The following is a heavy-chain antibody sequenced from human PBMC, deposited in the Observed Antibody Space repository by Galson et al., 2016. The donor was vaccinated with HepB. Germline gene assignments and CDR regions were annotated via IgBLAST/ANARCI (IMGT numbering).Heavy chain of an antibody. CDR3: ANCPAGSYCFDY. J-gene: IGHJ4*02. CDR2: ISYDGSNK. D-gene: IGHD6-19*01. V-gene: IGHV3-30-3*02. Sequence: LRLSCAASAFTFSNYGMHWVRQAPGKGLEWVSVISYDGSNKYYRDSVKGRFTISRDNPKNTLYLQMNSLRAEDTAVYYCANCPAGSYCFDYWGQGTLVTVSS. CDR1: AFTFSNYG.